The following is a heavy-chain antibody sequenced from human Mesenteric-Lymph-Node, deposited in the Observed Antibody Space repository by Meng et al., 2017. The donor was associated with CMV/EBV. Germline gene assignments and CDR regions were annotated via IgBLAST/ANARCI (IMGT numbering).Heavy chain of an antibody. J-gene: IGHJ4*02. CDR3: ARVLYCSCCSCSYHFDY. D-gene: IGHD2-15*01. CDR2: IYYSGST. CDR1: SSCFGCYY. Sequence: SSCFGCYYWSWIRQPPGKGLEWIGYIYYSGSTYYNPSLKSRVTISVDTSKNQFSLKLSSVTAADTAVYYCARVLYCSCCSCSYHFDYWGQGTLVTVSS. V-gene: IGHV4-31*02.